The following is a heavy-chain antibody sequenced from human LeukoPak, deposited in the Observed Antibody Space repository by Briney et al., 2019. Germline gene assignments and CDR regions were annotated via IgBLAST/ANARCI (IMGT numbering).Heavy chain of an antibody. Sequence: ASVKVSCKASNYTFTSYSISWVRQAPGQGLEWMGWISAYNGNTNYAQKLQVRVTMTTDISTSTAYMELRSLRSDDTAVYYCARDRGSGWFPDDYWGQGTLVTVAS. CDR2: ISAYNGNT. D-gene: IGHD6-19*01. V-gene: IGHV1-18*01. CDR1: NYTFTSYS. J-gene: IGHJ4*02. CDR3: ARDRGSGWFPDDY.